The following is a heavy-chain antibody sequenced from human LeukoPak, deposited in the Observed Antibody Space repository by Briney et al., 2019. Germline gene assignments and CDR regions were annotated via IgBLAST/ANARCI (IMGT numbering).Heavy chain of an antibody. J-gene: IGHJ4*02. CDR1: GGSISSYY. CDR3: ARVSYCGGDCYLDY. D-gene: IGHD2-21*02. CDR2: IYTSGST. Sequence: PSETLSLTCTVSGGSISSYYWSWIRQPAGKGLEWIGRIYTSGSTNYNPSLKSRVTMSVDTSKNQFSLKLSSVTAADMAVYYCARVSYCGGDCYLDYWGQGTLVTVSS. V-gene: IGHV4-4*07.